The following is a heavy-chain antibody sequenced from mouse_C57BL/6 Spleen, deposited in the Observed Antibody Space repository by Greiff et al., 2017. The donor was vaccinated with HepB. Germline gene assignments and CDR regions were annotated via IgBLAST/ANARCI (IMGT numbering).Heavy chain of an antibody. Sequence: QVQLKQSGAELARPGASVKMSCKASGYTFTSYTMHWVKQRPGQGLEWIGYINPSSGYTKYNQKFKDKATLTADKSSSTAYMQLSSLTSEDSAVYYCARGAFITTVVDDYWGQGTTLTVSS. CDR1: GYTFTSYT. V-gene: IGHV1-4*01. CDR2: INPSSGYT. D-gene: IGHD1-1*01. J-gene: IGHJ2*01. CDR3: ARGAFITTVVDDY.